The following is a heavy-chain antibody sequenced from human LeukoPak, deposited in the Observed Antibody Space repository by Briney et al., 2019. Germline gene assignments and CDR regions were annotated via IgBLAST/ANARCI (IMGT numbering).Heavy chain of an antibody. CDR1: GGSISSTSCY. CDR2: IYYSGST. D-gene: IGHD6-19*01. J-gene: IGHJ4*02. Sequence: SETLSLTCSVSGGSISSTSCYWGWIRQPPGKGLEWIVSIYYSGSTYYNPSLKSRVTISVDTSKNQFSLKLSSVTAADTAVYYCARQTTRYSSGWFFDYWGQGPLVTVSS. V-gene: IGHV4-39*01. CDR3: ARQTTRYSSGWFFDY.